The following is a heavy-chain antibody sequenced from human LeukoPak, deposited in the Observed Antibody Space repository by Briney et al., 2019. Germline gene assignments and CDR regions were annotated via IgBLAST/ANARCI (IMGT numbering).Heavy chain of an antibody. CDR2: ISSSSSYI. V-gene: IGHV3-21*01. J-gene: IGHJ4*02. Sequence: GGSLRLSCAASGFTFSSYSMNWVRQAPGKGLEWVSSISSSSSYIYYADSVKGRFTISRDNAKNSLYLQMNSLRAEDTAVYYCARDEGQLVSLYYFDYWGQGTLVTVSS. CDR1: GFTFSSYS. D-gene: IGHD6-6*01. CDR3: ARDEGQLVSLYYFDY.